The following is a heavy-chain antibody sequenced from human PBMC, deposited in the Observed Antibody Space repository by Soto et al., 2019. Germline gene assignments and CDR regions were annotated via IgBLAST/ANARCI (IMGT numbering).Heavy chain of an antibody. CDR2: ISYDESHK. Sequence: PGGSLRLSCAASGFTLRSYGMHWVRQAPGKGLEWLAVISYDESHKYYADSVKGRFTISRDTSKNALYLQMYSLRAEDTAVYYCAKEMFPLTVLDSSSPLGDYWGQGTAVTVSS. CDR3: AKEMFPLTVLDSSSPLGDY. J-gene: IGHJ4*02. V-gene: IGHV3-30*18. D-gene: IGHD6-6*01. CDR1: GFTLRSYG.